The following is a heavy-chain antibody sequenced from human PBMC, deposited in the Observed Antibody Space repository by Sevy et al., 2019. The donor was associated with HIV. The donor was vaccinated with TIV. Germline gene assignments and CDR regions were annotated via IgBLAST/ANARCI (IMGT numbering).Heavy chain of an antibody. CDR3: AGDPHPVFRYFDGLGGYYYYGMDV. D-gene: IGHD3-9*01. V-gene: IGHV1-18*01. CDR1: GYTFTSYG. CDR2: ISAYNGNT. Sequence: ASVKVSCKASGYTFTSYGISWVRQAPGQGLEWMGWISAYNGNTNYAQKLQGRVTMTTDTSRRTAYVELRSLRSADTAVYYCAGDPHPVFRYFDGLGGYYYYGMDVWGQGTTVTVSS. J-gene: IGHJ6*02.